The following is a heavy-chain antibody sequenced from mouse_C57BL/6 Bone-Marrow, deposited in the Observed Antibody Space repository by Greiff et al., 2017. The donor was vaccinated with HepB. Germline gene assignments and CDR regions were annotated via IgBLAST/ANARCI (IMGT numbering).Heavy chain of an antibody. V-gene: IGHV1-74*01. CDR2: IHPSDSDT. Sequence: QVQLKQPGAELVKPGASVKVSCKASGYTFTSYWMHWVKQRPGQGLEWIGRIHPSDSDTNYNQKFKGKATLTVDKSSSTAYMQLSSLTSEDSAVYYCAIDPAYYSNCSYWGQGTTLTVSS. D-gene: IGHD2-5*01. CDR1: GYTFTSYW. CDR3: AIDPAYYSNCSY. J-gene: IGHJ2*01.